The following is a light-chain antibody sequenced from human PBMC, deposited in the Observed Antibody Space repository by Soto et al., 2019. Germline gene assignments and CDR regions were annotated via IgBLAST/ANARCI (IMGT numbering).Light chain of an antibody. V-gene: IGLV1-47*02. CDR1: SFNIGFNY. CDR2: SND. Sequence: QSVLTQPPSASGTPGQTVTISCSGSSFNIGFNYVYWYQQLPGMAPKLLIHSNDERPSGVPDRFSGSKSGTSASLAMSGLRSEDEAEYYCAAWDDSLSGGVFGTGTKVTVL. CDR3: AAWDDSLSGGV. J-gene: IGLJ1*01.